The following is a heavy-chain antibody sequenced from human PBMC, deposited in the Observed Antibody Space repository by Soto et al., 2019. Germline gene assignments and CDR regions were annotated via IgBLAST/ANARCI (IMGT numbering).Heavy chain of an antibody. CDR1: GFTFSGYP. V-gene: IGHV3-23*01. J-gene: IGHJ4*02. Sequence: EVQLLESGGGLVQPGGSLRLSCAASGFTFSGYPMTWVPRAPGQGLEWVSTVDSGGITYYPDSVKGRFTISRDNSKNTLYLQMNSLRAEDTATYYCAKYSAPGSRYFDFWGQGTLVTVSS. CDR2: VDSGGIT. D-gene: IGHD6-13*01. CDR3: AKYSAPGSRYFDF.